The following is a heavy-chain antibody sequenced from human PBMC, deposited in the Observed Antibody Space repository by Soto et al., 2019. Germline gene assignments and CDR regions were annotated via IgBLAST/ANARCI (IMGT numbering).Heavy chain of an antibody. D-gene: IGHD6-6*01. CDR2: IIPIFGTA. J-gene: IGHJ5*02. CDR3: AGVLIAARQDLFDP. CDR1: GGTFSSYA. V-gene: IGHV1-69*01. Sequence: QVQLVQSGSEVKKPGSSVQVSCKASGGTFSSYAISWVRQAPGQGLEWMGGIIPIFGTANYAQKFQGRVTINADESTRTAYMELSSLRSEDTAVYACAGVLIAARQDLFDPWGQGTLGTGSS.